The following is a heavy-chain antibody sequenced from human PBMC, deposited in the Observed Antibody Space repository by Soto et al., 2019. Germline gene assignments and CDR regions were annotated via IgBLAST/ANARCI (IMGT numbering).Heavy chain of an antibody. V-gene: IGHV3-23*01. CDR3: AKARGSSTPAPGSY. D-gene: IGHD2-2*01. CDR1: GFTFSNYA. J-gene: IGHJ4*02. Sequence: PGGSLRLSCAASGFTFSNYAMSWVRQAPGKGLEWVSVISGSGGTTYYADSVKGRFTISRDNSQSTLYLQMNSLRVEDTAVYYCAKARGSSTPAPGSYWGQGTLVTVS. CDR2: ISGSGGTT.